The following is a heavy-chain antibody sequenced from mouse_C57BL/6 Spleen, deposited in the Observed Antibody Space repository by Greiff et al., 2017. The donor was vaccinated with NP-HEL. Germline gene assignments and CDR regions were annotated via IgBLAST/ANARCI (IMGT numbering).Heavy chain of an antibody. CDR3: ATSCYGSSYGYFDV. Sequence: VQLQQSGPGLVQPSQSLSITCTVSGFSLTSYGVHWVRQSPGKGLEWLGVIWRGGSTDYNAAFMSRLSITKDNSKSQVFFKMNSLQADDTAIYYCATSCYGSSYGYFDVWGTGTTVTVSS. J-gene: IGHJ1*03. CDR1: GFSLTSYG. V-gene: IGHV2-5*01. D-gene: IGHD1-1*01. CDR2: IWRGGST.